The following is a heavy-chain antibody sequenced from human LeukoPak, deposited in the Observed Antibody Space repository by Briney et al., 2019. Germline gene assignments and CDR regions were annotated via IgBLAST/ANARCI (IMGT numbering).Heavy chain of an antibody. J-gene: IGHJ4*02. CDR1: GGSISSYY. CDR3: ARQGYDFWSGYYIDY. V-gene: IGHV4-59*01. D-gene: IGHD3-3*01. Sequence: QPSETLSLTCTVSGGSISSYYWSWIRQPPGKGLEWIGYIYYSGSTNYNPSLKSRVTISVDTSKNQFSLKLSSVTAADTAVYYCARQGYDFWSGYYIDYWGQGTLVTVSS. CDR2: IYYSGST.